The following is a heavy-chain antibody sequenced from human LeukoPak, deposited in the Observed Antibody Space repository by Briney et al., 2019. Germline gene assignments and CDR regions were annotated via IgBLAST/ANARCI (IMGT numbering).Heavy chain of an antibody. D-gene: IGHD3/OR15-3a*01. Sequence: SETLSLTCSVSGVSISSGSNYWGWIRQPPGKTLEWIGSIYSSGSTYYNPSLKSRVTISVDTSKNQFSLKLTSVTAADTAVYYCARARRMDNFDYWGQGTLVTVSS. CDR2: IYSSGST. J-gene: IGHJ4*02. CDR1: GVSISSGSNY. CDR3: ARARRMDNFDY. V-gene: IGHV4-39*07.